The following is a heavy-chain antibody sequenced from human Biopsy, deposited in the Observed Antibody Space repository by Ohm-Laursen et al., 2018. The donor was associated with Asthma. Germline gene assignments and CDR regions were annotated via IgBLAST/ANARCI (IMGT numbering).Heavy chain of an antibody. CDR1: GFTFSSYS. CDR2: ISSSSSTI. D-gene: IGHD2-21*02. J-gene: IGHJ6*02. Sequence: SLRLSCAASGFTFSSYSMNWVRQAPGKGLEWVSYISSSSSTIYYADSVKGRFTISRDNAKNSLYLQMNSLRDEDTAVYYCARDDGYCGGDCYSLLEYYCYYYGMDVWGQGTTVTVSS. CDR3: ARDDGYCGGDCYSLLEYYCYYYGMDV. V-gene: IGHV3-48*02.